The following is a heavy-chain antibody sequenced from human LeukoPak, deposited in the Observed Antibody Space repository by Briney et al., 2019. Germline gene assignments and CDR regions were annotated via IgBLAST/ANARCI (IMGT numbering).Heavy chain of an antibody. CDR1: GFTVSSNY. D-gene: IGHD1-1*01. CDR2: IYSGGST. V-gene: IGHV3-53*05. CDR3: ARWYNSLDV. J-gene: IGHJ6*02. Sequence: GGSLRLSCAASGFTVSSNYMSWVRQAPGKGLEWVSVIYSGGSTYYADSVKGRLTISRDNSKNTLYLQMGSLRPDDMAVYYCARWYNSLDVWGRGTTVTVSS.